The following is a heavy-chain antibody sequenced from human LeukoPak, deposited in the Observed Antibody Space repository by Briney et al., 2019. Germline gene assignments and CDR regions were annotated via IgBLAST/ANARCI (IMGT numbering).Heavy chain of an antibody. V-gene: IGHV4-61*02. CDR1: GGSISSGSYY. D-gene: IGHD3-22*01. CDR3: ARGYYDSSGYEL. Sequence: SETLSLTSTVSGGSISSGSYYWSWIRQPAGKGLEWIGRIYTSGSTNYNPSLKSRVTISVDTSKNQFSLKLSSVTAADTAVYYCARGYYDSSGYELWGQGTLVTVSS. J-gene: IGHJ4*02. CDR2: IYTSGST.